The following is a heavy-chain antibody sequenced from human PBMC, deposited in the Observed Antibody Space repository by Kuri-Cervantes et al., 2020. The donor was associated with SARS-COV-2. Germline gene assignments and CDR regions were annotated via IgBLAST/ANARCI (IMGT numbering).Heavy chain of an antibody. J-gene: IGHJ4*02. V-gene: IGHV3-23*01. CDR1: GFTFSSYS. D-gene: IGHD3-3*01. CDR2: ISGSGGST. CDR3: ARGGTDFWSGYSEDLGY. Sequence: GESLKISCAASGFTFSSYSMNWVRQAPGKGLEWVSAISGSGGSTYYADSVKGRFTISRDNSKNTLYLQMNSLRAEDTAVYYCARGGTDFWSGYSEDLGYWGQGTLVTVSS.